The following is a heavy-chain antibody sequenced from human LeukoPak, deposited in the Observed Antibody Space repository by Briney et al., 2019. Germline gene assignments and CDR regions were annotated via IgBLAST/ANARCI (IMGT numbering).Heavy chain of an antibody. Sequence: SETLSLTCIVSGGSISSYYWSWIRQPPGKGLEWIGFIDYSGSANYSPSLKTRITMSIDTSKNQFSLKLSSVTAADTAVYYCARDQAGAGGAFDIWGQGTMVTVSS. CDR1: GGSISSYY. CDR3: ARDQAGAGGAFDI. J-gene: IGHJ3*02. D-gene: IGHD3-16*01. V-gene: IGHV4-59*01. CDR2: IDYSGSA.